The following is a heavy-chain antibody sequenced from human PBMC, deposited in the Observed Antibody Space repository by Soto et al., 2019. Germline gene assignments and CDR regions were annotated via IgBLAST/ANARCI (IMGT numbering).Heavy chain of an antibody. Sequence: GSLRLSCAASGFTFSDYYMSWIRQAPGKGLEWVSAISGSGGSTYYADSVKGRFTFSRDNSKNTLYLQMNSLRAGDTSVYYCVGRRIPVFRLDIISCHDGPRRVRRETYLDSWGQGTQVTVSS. V-gene: IGHV3-23*01. CDR2: ISGSGGST. J-gene: IGHJ4*02. CDR3: VGRRIPVFRLDIISCHDGPRRVRRETYLDS. D-gene: IGHD3-9*01. CDR1: GFTFSDYY.